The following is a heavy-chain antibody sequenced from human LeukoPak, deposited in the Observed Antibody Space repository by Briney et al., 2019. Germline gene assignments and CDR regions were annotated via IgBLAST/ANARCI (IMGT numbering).Heavy chain of an antibody. D-gene: IGHD6-13*01. CDR1: GYSISSGYS. Sequence: KPSETLSLTCAVFGYSISSGYSWGWIRQPPGKGLEWIGSIYHSGSTYYNPSLKSRVTLSVDTPKNQFSLKLSSVTAADTAVYYCARHGPESSSWPNWFDPWGQGTLVTVSS. CDR2: IYHSGST. CDR3: ARHGPESSSWPNWFDP. V-gene: IGHV4-38-2*01. J-gene: IGHJ5*02.